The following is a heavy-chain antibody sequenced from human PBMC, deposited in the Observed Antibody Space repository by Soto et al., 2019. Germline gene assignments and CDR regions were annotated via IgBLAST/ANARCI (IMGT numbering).Heavy chain of an antibody. V-gene: IGHV3-9*01. CDR1: GFTFDDYA. Sequence: EVQLVESGGGLVQPGRSLRLSCAASGFTFDDYAMHWVRQAPGKGLEWVSGISWNSGSIGYADSVKGRFTISRDNAKNSRYLQMNSLRAEDTAVYYCAKESDGLGSFDYWGQGTLVTVSS. J-gene: IGHJ4*02. CDR3: AKESDGLGSFDY. D-gene: IGHD3-16*01. CDR2: ISWNSGSI.